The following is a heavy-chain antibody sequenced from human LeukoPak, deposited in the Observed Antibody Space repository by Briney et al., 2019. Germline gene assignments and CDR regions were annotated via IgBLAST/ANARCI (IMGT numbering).Heavy chain of an antibody. CDR2: INHSGST. Sequence: KPSETLSLTCAVNGGSFSRYYWSWIRQPPGKGLEWIGEINHSGSTNYNPSLKSRVTISVDTSKNQFSLKLSSVTAADTAVYYCARGRTSSSWYFLKWWYDYWGQGTLVTASS. D-gene: IGHD6-13*01. V-gene: IGHV4-34*01. CDR3: ARGRTSSSWYFLKWWYDY. CDR1: GGSFSRYY. J-gene: IGHJ4*02.